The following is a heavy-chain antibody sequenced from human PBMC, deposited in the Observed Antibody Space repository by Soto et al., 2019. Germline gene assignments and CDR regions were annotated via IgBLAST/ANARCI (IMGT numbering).Heavy chain of an antibody. V-gene: IGHV3-23*01. Sequence: EVQLLESGGGLVQPGGSLRLSCAASGFTFSSYAMSWVRQAPGKGLEWVSAISVSGGSTYYADSVKGRFTISRDNSKNTLYLQMNSLRAEDTAVYYCAKDLVAFPSEGIDYWGQGTLVTVSS. J-gene: IGHJ4*02. CDR2: ISVSGGST. D-gene: IGHD2-8*02. CDR1: GFTFSSYA. CDR3: AKDLVAFPSEGIDY.